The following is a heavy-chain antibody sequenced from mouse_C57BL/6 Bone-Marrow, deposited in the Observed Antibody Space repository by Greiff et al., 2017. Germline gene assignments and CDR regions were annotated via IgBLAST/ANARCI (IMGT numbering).Heavy chain of an antibody. J-gene: IGHJ2*01. V-gene: IGHV1-81*01. CDR2: IYPRSGNT. D-gene: IGHD1-1*01. CDR1: GYTFTSYG. CDR3: ARSPYITSYFDY. Sequence: VQLKESGAELARPGASVKLSCKASGYTFTSYGISWVKQRTGQGLEWIGEIYPRSGNTYYNEKFKGKATLTADKSSSTAYMELRSLTSEDSAVYFCARSPYITSYFDYWGQGTTLTVSS.